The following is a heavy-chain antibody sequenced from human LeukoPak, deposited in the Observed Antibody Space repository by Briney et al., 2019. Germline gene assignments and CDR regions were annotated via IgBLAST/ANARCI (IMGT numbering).Heavy chain of an antibody. V-gene: IGHV3-9*01. CDR2: ISWNSGSI. D-gene: IGHD3-22*01. CDR1: GFTFDDYA. J-gene: IGHJ4*02. CDR3: AKDISYDSSGYLLGGFDY. Sequence: GGSLRLSCAASGFTFDDYAMHWVRQAPGKGLEWVSGISWNSGSIVYADSVKGRFTISRDNAKNSLYLQMNSLRAEDTALYYCAKDISYDSSGYLLGGFDYWGQGTLVTVSS.